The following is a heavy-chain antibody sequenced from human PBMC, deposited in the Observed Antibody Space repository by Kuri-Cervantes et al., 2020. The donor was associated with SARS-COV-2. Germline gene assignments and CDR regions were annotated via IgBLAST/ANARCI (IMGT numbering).Heavy chain of an antibody. CDR2: IIPIFGTA. D-gene: IGHD6-19*01. Sequence: SVKVSCKASGGTFSSYAISWVRQAPGQGLEWMGGIIPIFGTANYEQKYQGRVTITSAKATSTAYMELSSMRSEDTAVDYCATPGLYSSGWEGLDYWGQGTLVTVSS. J-gene: IGHJ4*02. V-gene: IGHV1-69*06. CDR1: GGTFSSYA. CDR3: ATPGLYSSGWEGLDY.